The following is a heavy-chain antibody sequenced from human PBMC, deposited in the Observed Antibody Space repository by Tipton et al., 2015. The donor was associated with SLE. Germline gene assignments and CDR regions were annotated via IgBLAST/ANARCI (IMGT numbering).Heavy chain of an antibody. Sequence: SLRLSCAASGFTFDDYAMHWVRQAPGKGLEWVSGISWNSGSIGYADSVKGRFTISRDNAKNSLYLQMNSLRAEDTALYYCAKGRRSPDYFDYWGQGTLVTVSS. J-gene: IGHJ4*02. CDR3: AKGRRSPDYFDY. CDR2: ISWNSGSI. CDR1: GFTFDDYA. D-gene: IGHD6-25*01. V-gene: IGHV3-9*01.